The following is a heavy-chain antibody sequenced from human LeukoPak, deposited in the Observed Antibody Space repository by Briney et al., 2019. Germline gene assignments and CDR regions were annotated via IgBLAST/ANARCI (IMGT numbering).Heavy chain of an antibody. J-gene: IGHJ4*02. V-gene: IGHV4-31*03. CDR2: IYYSGST. CDR3: ARSRGGYCSSTSCSRFDY. CDR1: GGSISSGGYY. D-gene: IGHD2-2*01. Sequence: SETLSLTCTVSGGSISSGGYYWSWIRQHAGKGLEWIGYIYYSGSTYYNPSLKSRVTISVDTSKNQFSLKLSSVTAADTAVYYCARSRGGYCSSTSCSRFDYWGQGTLVTVSS.